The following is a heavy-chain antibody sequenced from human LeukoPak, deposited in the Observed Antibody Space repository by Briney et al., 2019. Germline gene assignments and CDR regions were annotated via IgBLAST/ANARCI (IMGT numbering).Heavy chain of an antibody. CDR3: ARDSGTTGEVKFDP. V-gene: IGHV4-4*07. CDR1: GGSFSNYY. Sequence: NPSETLSLTCAVYGGSFSNYYWSWIRQPAGKGLEWIGRIYGSGSTTYNPSLKSRVRLSVDTSKNQFSLKLNSVTAADTAIYFCARDSGTTGEVKFDPWGQGTLVTVSS. CDR2: IYGSGST. J-gene: IGHJ5*02. D-gene: IGHD3-10*01.